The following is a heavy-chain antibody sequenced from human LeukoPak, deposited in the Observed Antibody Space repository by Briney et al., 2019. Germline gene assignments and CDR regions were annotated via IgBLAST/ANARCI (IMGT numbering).Heavy chain of an antibody. Sequence: SVKVSCKASGGTFSSYAISWVRQAPGQGLEWMGGIIPIFGTANYAQKFQGRVTITADESTSTAYMELSSLRSEDTAVYYCARLGDYGDYDQDAFDIWGQGTTVTVSS. CDR3: ARLGDYGDYDQDAFDI. CDR2: IIPIFGTA. D-gene: IGHD4-17*01. V-gene: IGHV1-69*01. CDR1: GGTFSSYA. J-gene: IGHJ3*02.